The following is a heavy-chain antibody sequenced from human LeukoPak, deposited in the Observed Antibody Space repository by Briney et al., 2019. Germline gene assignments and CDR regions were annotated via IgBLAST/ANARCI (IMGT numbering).Heavy chain of an antibody. CDR1: GGTFSSYA. CDR2: IIPIFGTA. J-gene: IGHJ5*02. CDR3: ARSRDGYKNWFDP. D-gene: IGHD5-24*01. V-gene: IGHV1-69*13. Sequence: SVKVSCKASGGTFSSYAISWVRQAPGQGLEWMGGIIPIFGTANYAQKFQGRVTITADESTSTAHMELSSLRSEDTAVYYCARSRDGYKNWFDPWGQGTLVTVSS.